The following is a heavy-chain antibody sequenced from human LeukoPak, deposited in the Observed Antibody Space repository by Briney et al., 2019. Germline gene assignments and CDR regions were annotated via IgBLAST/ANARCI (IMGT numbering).Heavy chain of an antibody. D-gene: IGHD3-10*01. CDR2: NRSKHNSYAT. V-gene: IGHV3-73*01. J-gene: IGHJ6*03. Sequence: QTGGSLRLSCSASGFTFSGSAMHWVRQASGKGLEYVGRNRSKHNSYATAYAASVKGRFTISRDDSKNTAYLQMNSLKTEDTAVYYCTSYGSRRTQPKNYYYYYMDVWGKGTTVTVSS. CDR3: TSYGSRRTQPKNYYYYYMDV. CDR1: GFTFSGSA.